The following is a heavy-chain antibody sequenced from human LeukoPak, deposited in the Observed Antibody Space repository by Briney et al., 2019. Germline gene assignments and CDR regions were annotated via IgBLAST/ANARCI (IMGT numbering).Heavy chain of an antibody. J-gene: IGHJ4*02. V-gene: IGHV3-48*01. CDR3: ARDYYDSSGYRYFDY. CDR2: IITSSSTI. D-gene: IGHD3-22*01. CDR1: GFSFSSYN. Sequence: GGSLRLSCAASGFSFSSYNMNWVRQAPGKGLEWVSFIITSSSTIYYADSMKGRFTISRDNAKNSLYLQMNSLRAEDTAVYYCARDYYDSSGYRYFDYWGQGTLVTVSS.